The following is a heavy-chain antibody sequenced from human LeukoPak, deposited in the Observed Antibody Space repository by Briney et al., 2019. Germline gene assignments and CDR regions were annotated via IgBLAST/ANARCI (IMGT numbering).Heavy chain of an antibody. V-gene: IGHV1-18*01. CDR1: GYTFTSYG. Sequence: GASVKVSCKASGYTFTSYGISWVRQAPGQGLEWMGWISAYNGNTNYAQKLQGRVTMTTDTSTSTAYMELRSLRSDDTAVYYCARRTADRSSTSCYYLIDYWGQGTLVTVSS. CDR2: ISAYNGNT. CDR3: ARRTADRSSTSCYYLIDY. J-gene: IGHJ4*02. D-gene: IGHD2-2*01.